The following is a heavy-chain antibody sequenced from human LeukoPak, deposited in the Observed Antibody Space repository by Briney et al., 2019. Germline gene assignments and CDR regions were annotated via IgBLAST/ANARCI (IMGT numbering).Heavy chain of an antibody. V-gene: IGHV3-23*01. CDR2: ISGSGGST. Sequence: GSLRLSCAASGFTFSSYAMSWVRQAPGKGLEWVSAISGSGGSTYYADSVKGRFTISRDNSKNTLYLQMNSLRAEDTAVYYCAKGKGYDFWSGELFDYWGQGTLVTVSS. CDR1: GFTFSSYA. J-gene: IGHJ4*02. D-gene: IGHD3-3*01. CDR3: AKGKGYDFWSGELFDY.